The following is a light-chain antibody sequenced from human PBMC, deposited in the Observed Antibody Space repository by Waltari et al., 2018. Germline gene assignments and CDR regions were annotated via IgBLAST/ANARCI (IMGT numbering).Light chain of an antibody. V-gene: IGLV2-14*03. Sequence: QSALTQPASVSGSPGQSITISCTGTSSDIGAYNAVSWYQQHPGKAPKVVIYDVHNRPSGVSSCVSGSSPGNTASLTISVLQTEDEADYYCSSKTTRDTRLFGGGTKLTVL. CDR3: SSKTTRDTRL. J-gene: IGLJ3*02. CDR2: DVH. CDR1: SSDIGAYNA.